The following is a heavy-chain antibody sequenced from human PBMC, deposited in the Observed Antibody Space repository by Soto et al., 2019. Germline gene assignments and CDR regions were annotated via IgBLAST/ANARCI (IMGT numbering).Heavy chain of an antibody. J-gene: IGHJ6*02. CDR2: ISYDGSNK. Sequence: QVQLVESGGSEVQPGRSLRLSCAASGFTFSSYAMHWVRQAPGKGLEWVAVISYDGSNKYYADSVKGRFTISRDNSKNTLYLQMNSLRAEDTAVYYCARERDYYDSSAPGGDYYYGMDVWGQGTTVTVSS. CDR1: GFTFSSYA. V-gene: IGHV3-30-3*01. D-gene: IGHD3-22*01. CDR3: ARERDYYDSSAPGGDYYYGMDV.